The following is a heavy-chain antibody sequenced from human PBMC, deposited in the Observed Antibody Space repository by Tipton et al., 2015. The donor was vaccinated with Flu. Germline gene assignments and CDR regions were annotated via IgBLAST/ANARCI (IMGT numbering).Heavy chain of an antibody. J-gene: IGHJ4*02. CDR2: ISSSGKTI. CDR3: ARTTYYYGSGSSDY. D-gene: IGHD3-10*01. Sequence: SLRLSCAASGFAFSTYAMSWVRQAPGKGLEWLSYISSSGKTISYADSVRGRFTISRDNSKKSLYLQLNSLRAEDTAMYYCARTTYYYGSGSSDYWGQGTLVTVSS. CDR1: GFAFSTYA. V-gene: IGHV3-48*04.